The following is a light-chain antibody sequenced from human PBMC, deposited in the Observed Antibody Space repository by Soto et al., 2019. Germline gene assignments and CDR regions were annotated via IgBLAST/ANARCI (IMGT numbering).Light chain of an antibody. CDR3: QQYNNWPLT. CDR2: GAS. Sequence: EIVMTQSPATLSVSPGERVTLSCRASQSVNSNLAWYQQKPGQAPRLLIYGASTRATGIPARFSGSGSGTEFTLTISSLQSEDFAVYHCQQYNNWPLTFGGGTKVEIK. CDR1: QSVNSN. V-gene: IGKV3-15*01. J-gene: IGKJ4*01.